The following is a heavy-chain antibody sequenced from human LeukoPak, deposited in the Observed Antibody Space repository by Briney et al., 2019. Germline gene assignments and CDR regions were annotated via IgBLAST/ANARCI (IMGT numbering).Heavy chain of an antibody. D-gene: IGHD6-6*01. CDR3: ARGLSYSSSSNFDY. J-gene: IGHJ4*02. Sequence: GASVKVSCKASGGTFSSYAISWVRQAPGQGLEWVGGIIPIFGTANYAQKFQGRVTITADKSTSTAYMELSSLRSEDTAVYYCARGLSYSSSSNFDYWGQGTLVTVSS. V-gene: IGHV1-69*06. CDR1: GGTFSSYA. CDR2: IIPIFGTA.